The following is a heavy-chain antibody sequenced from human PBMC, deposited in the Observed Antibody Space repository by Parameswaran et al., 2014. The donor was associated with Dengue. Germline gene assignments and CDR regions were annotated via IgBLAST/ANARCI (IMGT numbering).Heavy chain of an antibody. J-gene: IGHJ4*02. V-gene: IGHV1-69*01. Sequence: RLVRQAPGQGLEWMGGIIPIFNRTIYAQRFEDRVTITADESTGTAYLALSSLRSEDTAVYFCASPKLRGATPYSKFKDTTKYYFDYWGQGSLVTVSS. D-gene: IGHD4-11*01. CDR3: ASPKLRGATPYSKFKDTTKYYFDY. CDR2: IIPIFNRT.